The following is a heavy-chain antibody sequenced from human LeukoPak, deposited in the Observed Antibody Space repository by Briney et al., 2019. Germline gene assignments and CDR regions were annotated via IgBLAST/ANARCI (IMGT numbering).Heavy chain of an antibody. CDR3: ARPFYYYGSGSYYNGDAFDI. CDR2: IYYSGST. V-gene: IGHV4-39*01. CDR1: GGSISSSYY. D-gene: IGHD3-10*01. J-gene: IGHJ3*02. Sequence: SETLSLTCTVSGGSISSSYYWGWIRQPPGKGLEWIGSIYYSGSTYYNPSLKSRVTISVDTSKNQFSLKLSSVTAADTAVYYCARPFYYYGSGSYYNGDAFDIWGQGTMVTVSS.